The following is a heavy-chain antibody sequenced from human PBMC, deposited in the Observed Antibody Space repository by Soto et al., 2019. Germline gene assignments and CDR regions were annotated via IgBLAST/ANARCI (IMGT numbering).Heavy chain of an antibody. V-gene: IGHV4-59*08. CDR3: ARRNVPPNDWKPQEIDY. D-gene: IGHD1-1*01. Sequence: SETLSLTCTVSGGSISSYYWSWIRQPPGKGLEWIGYIYYSGSTNYNPSLKSRVTISVDTSKNQFSLKLSSVTAADTAVYYCARRNVPPNDWKPQEIDYWGQGTLVTVSS. CDR2: IYYSGST. CDR1: GGSISSYY. J-gene: IGHJ4*02.